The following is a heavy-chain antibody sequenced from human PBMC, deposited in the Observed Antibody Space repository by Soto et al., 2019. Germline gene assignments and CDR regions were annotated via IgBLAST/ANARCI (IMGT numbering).Heavy chain of an antibody. CDR1: GFTFSSYG. Sequence: GGSLRLSCAASGFTFSSYGMHWVRQAPGKGLEWVAVISYDGSNKYYADSVKGRFTISRDNSKNALYLQMNSLRAEDTAVYYCAKESCSGGSCYFSPTPSDFDPWGQGTLVTVSS. CDR2: ISYDGSNK. V-gene: IGHV3-30*18. J-gene: IGHJ5*02. D-gene: IGHD2-15*01. CDR3: AKESCSGGSCYFSPTPSDFDP.